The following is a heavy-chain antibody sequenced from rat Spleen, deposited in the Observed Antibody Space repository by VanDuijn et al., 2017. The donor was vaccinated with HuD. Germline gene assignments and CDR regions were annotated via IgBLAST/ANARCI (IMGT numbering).Heavy chain of an antibody. V-gene: IGHV5-31*01. J-gene: IGHJ3*01. CDR2: ITNSGNNI. D-gene: IGHD1-6*01. Sequence: EVQLVESGGGLVQPGRSLKLSCVASGFTFNKYWMTWIRQAPGKGLEWVASITNSGNNIYYPDSMKGRFTISRDNAKSTLYLQMNSLRSEDTATYYCTTFSDYATSPFAYWGRGALVTVSS. CDR3: TTFSDYATSPFAY. CDR1: GFTFNKYW.